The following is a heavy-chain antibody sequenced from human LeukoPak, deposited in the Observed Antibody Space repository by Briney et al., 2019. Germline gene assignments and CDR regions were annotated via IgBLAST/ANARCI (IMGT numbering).Heavy chain of an antibody. CDR2: ISYDGSNK. V-gene: IGHV3-30*03. CDR3: ARDRGSGWYQDY. D-gene: IGHD6-19*01. CDR1: GFTFSSYG. Sequence: PGGSLRLSCAASGFTFSSYGMHWVRQAPGKGLEWVAVISYDGSNKYYADSVKGRFTISRDNSKNTLYLQMNSLRAEDTAVYYCARDRGSGWYQDYWGQGTLVTVSS. J-gene: IGHJ4*02.